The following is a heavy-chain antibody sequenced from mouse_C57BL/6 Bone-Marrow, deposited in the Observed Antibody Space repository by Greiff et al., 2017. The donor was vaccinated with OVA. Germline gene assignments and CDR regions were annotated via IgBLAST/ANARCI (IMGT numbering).Heavy chain of an antibody. CDR1: GFNIKDDY. V-gene: IGHV14-4*01. J-gene: IGHJ4*01. CDR2: IDPENGDT. CDR3: TTYGGPYAMDY. Sequence: EVQLQQSGAELVRPGASVKLSCTASGFNIKDDYMHWVKQRPEQGLEWIGWIDPENGDTEYASKFQGKATITADTSSNTAYLQLSSLTSEDTAVYYWTTYGGPYAMDYWGQGTSVTVSS. D-gene: IGHD1-1*02.